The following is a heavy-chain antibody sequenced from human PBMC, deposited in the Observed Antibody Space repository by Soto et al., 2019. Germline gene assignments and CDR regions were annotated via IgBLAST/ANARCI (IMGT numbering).Heavy chain of an antibody. V-gene: IGHV3-30*03. J-gene: IGHJ2*01. Sequence: QVQLVESGGGVVQPGRSLRLSCAASGFTFSSYGMHWVRQAPGKGLEWVAVISYDGSNKYYADSVKGRFTISRDNSKNTLYLQMNSRRAEDTAVYYCVTAGQSWYFDLWGRGTLVTVSS. CDR3: VTAGQSWYFDL. CDR2: ISYDGSNK. CDR1: GFTFSSYG.